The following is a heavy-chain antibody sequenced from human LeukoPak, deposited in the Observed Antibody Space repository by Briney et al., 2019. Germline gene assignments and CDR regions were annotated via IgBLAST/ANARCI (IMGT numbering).Heavy chain of an antibody. D-gene: IGHD6-13*01. CDR3: ARGLWSSPDAFDI. Sequence: SETLSLTCAVYGGSFSRCYWSWIRQPPGKGLEWIGEINHSGSTNYNPSLKNRVTISLDTSKKEFSLNMTSVTAADTAVYYCARGLWSSPDAFDIWGQGTMVTVSS. CDR2: INHSGST. V-gene: IGHV4-34*01. CDR1: GGSFSRCY. J-gene: IGHJ3*02.